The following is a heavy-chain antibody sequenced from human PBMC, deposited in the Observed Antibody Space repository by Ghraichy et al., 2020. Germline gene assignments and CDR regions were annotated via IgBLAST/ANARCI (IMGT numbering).Heavy chain of an antibody. CDR1: VFTFSSYW. J-gene: IGHJ3*02. CDR2: IKQDGSEK. D-gene: IGHD3-10*01. CDR3: ARDWVGYGSGRGAFDI. Sequence: LSLTCAASVFTFSSYWMSWVRQAPGKGLEWVANIKQDGSEKYYVDSVKGRFTISRDNAKNSLYLQMNSLRAEDTAVYYCARDWVGYGSGRGAFDIWGQGTMVTVSS. V-gene: IGHV3-7*03.